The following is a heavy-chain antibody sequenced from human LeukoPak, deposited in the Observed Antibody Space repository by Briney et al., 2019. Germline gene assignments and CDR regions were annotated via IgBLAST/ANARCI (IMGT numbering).Heavy chain of an antibody. CDR2: IYHSGST. J-gene: IGHJ5*02. CDR3: ARDLSLYCGGDCYSGDNWFDP. CDR1: GYSLSSGYY. Sequence: PSETLSLTCTVSGYSLSSGYYWGWIRQPPGKGLEWIGSIYHSGSTYYNPSLKSRVTISVDTSKNQFSLKLSSVAAADTAVYYCARDLSLYCGGDCYSGDNWFDPWGQGTLVTVSS. V-gene: IGHV4-38-2*02. D-gene: IGHD2-21*02.